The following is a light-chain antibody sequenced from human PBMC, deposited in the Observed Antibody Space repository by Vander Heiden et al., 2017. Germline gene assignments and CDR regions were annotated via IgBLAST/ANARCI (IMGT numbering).Light chain of an antibody. CDR1: QSVSSN. V-gene: IGKV3-15*01. J-gene: IGKJ2*01. Sequence: EIVMTQSPATLSVSPGERATLSCRASQSVSSNLAWYQQKPGQAPRLLIYGASTLTISSLQSEDFAVYYCQQYNNWPRTFCQGTKLEIK. CDR2: GAS. CDR3: QQYNNWPRT.